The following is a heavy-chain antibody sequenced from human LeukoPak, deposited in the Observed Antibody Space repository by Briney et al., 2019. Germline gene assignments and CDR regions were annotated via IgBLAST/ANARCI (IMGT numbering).Heavy chain of an antibody. D-gene: IGHD2-2*01. V-gene: IGHV3-23*01. J-gene: IGHJ4*02. CDR2: ISGSGGST. CDR1: GFTFSSYA. Sequence: GGSLRLSCAASGFTFSSYAMSWVRQAPGKGLEWVSAISGSGGSTYYADSVKGRSTISRDNSKNTLYLQMNSLRAEDTAVYYCAKGRSSTSCYLGWGQGTLVTVSS. CDR3: AKGRSSTSCYLG.